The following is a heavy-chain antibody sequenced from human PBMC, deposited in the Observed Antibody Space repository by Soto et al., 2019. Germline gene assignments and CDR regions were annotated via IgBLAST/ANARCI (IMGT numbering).Heavy chain of an antibody. D-gene: IGHD3-9*01. CDR1: GGSFSGYY. J-gene: IGHJ4*02. V-gene: IGHV4-34*01. CDR3: ARLEGLATISYYFDF. CDR2: INHSGNA. Sequence: TSETLSLTCAVYGGSFSGYYWSWIRQPPGKGLEWIGDINHSGNANYNPSLKSRVTISVDKSKSQFSLKLNSVTAADSAVYFCARLEGLATISYYFDFWGPGALVTVSS.